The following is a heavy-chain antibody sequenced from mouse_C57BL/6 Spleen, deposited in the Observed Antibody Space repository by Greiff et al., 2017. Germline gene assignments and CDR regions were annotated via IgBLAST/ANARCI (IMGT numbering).Heavy chain of an antibody. D-gene: IGHD3-1*01. Sequence: VQLQQSGAELARPGASVKLSCKASGYTFTSYGISWVKQRTGQGLEWIGEIYPRSGNTYYNEQFKGKATLTADKSSSTAYMELRSLTSEDSAVYFCARSGFGAMDYWGQGTSVTVSS. CDR3: ARSGFGAMDY. J-gene: IGHJ4*01. V-gene: IGHV1-81*01. CDR2: IYPRSGNT. CDR1: GYTFTSYG.